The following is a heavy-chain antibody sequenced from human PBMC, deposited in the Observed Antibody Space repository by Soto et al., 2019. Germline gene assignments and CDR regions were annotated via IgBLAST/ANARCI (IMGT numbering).Heavy chain of an antibody. J-gene: IGHJ6*03. V-gene: IGHV3-21*01. D-gene: IGHD6-13*01. CDR3: AREGIAAAGTFYYYHYMDV. CDR2: ILSSSSYI. CDR1: GFTFSSYS. Sequence: GGSLRLSCATSGFTFSSYSMNWVRQAPGKGLEWVSSILSSSSYIYYADSVKGRFTISRDNAKNSLYLQMNSLRAEDTAVYYCAREGIAAAGTFYYYHYMDVWGKGTTVTVSS.